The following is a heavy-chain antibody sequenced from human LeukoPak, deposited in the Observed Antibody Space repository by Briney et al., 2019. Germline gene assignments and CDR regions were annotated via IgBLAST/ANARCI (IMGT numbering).Heavy chain of an antibody. CDR3: ARGMATTIFDY. CDR2: INNSGST. D-gene: IGHD5-24*01. V-gene: IGHV4-34*01. J-gene: IGHJ4*02. Sequence: SETLSLTCSVYGGSFSGYYWRWLRQPPGKGLVWIGEINNSGSTNYNPSLKSRVTISVDTSNNQYSLKLSLVTAANAAVYYGARGMATTIFDYWGKGTLATASS. CDR1: GGSFSGYY.